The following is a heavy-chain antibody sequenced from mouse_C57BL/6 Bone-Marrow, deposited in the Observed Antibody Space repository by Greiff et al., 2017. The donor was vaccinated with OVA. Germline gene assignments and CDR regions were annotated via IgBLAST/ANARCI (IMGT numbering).Heavy chain of an antibody. D-gene: IGHD1-1*01. Sequence: AASGVDFSRYWMSWVRRAPGKGLEWIGEINPDSSTINYAPSLKDKFIISRDNAKNTLYLQMSKVRSEDTALYYCASFYYYGSSYGYFDVWGTGTTVTVSS. CDR1: GVDFSRYW. CDR2: INPDSSTI. J-gene: IGHJ1*03. V-gene: IGHV4-1*01. CDR3: ASFYYYGSSYGYFDV.